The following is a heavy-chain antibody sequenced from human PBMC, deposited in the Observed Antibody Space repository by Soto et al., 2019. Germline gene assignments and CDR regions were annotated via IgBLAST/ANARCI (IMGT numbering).Heavy chain of an antibody. CDR3: ARELSNLLTYGRHYYYGMDV. CDR2: IKSDGSST. D-gene: IGHD3-9*01. V-gene: IGHV3-74*01. Sequence: EVQLGESGGGLVQPGGSLRLSCAASGFTFSRYWMHWVRQAPGKGLVWVSRIKSDGSSTSYADSVKGRFTISRDNAKNTLNLQMNSLRAEDTAVYYCARELSNLLTYGRHYYYGMDVWGQGTTVTVSS. CDR1: GFTFSRYW. J-gene: IGHJ6*02.